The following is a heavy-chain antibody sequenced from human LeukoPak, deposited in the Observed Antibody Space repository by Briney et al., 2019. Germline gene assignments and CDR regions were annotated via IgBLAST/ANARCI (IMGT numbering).Heavy chain of an antibody. D-gene: IGHD1-26*01. CDR3: AREGIVGATVGY. CDR2: ISSSSSYI. V-gene: IGHV3-21*01. Sequence: GGSLRLSCAASGFTFSSYSMNWVRQAPGKGLEWVSSISSSSSYIYYADSVKGRFTISRDNAKNSLYLQMNSLRAEDTAVYYCAREGIVGATVGYWGQGTLVTVSS. CDR1: GFTFSSYS. J-gene: IGHJ4*02.